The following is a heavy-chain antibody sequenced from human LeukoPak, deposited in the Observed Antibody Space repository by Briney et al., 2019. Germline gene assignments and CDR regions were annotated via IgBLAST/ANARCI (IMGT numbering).Heavy chain of an antibody. Sequence: VGSLRLSCAASGFTFSTYGMHWVRQAPGRGLEWVAVISYDGSEKYYPDSVKGRFTISRDNSRNTVFLQMNSLRAEDTAVYYCAKEQNSGWRDFDYWGQRTLVTVSS. CDR1: GFTFSTYG. V-gene: IGHV3-30*18. CDR3: AKEQNSGWRDFDY. D-gene: IGHD6-19*01. J-gene: IGHJ4*02. CDR2: ISYDGSEK.